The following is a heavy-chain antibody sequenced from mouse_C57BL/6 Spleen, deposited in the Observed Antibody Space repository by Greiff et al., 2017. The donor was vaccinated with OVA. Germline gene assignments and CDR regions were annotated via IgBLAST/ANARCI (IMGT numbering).Heavy chain of an antibody. D-gene: IGHD1-1*01. CDR1: GYAFSSYW. CDR2: IYPGDGAT. Sequence: QVQLQQPGPELVKPGASVKISCKASGYAFSSYWMNWVKQRPGKGLEWIGRIYPGDGATNYNGKFKGKATLTADKSSSTAYMQLSSLTSEDSAVYSCARGCSGSSHYYFAYWGQGTPLTVSS. CDR3: ARGCSGSSHYYFAY. V-gene: IGHV1-82*01. J-gene: IGHJ2*01.